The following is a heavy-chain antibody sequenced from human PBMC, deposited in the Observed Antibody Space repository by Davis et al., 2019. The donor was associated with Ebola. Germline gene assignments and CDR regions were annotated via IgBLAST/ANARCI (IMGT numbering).Heavy chain of an antibody. CDR2: INNSGDS. V-gene: IGHV4-59*08. Sequence: LRLSCTVSGDSINYYYWSWIRQPPGKGLEWIGYINNSGDSNHNPSLRSRVTISVNTSKNQFSLKLSSVAAADTAMYYCARHMYYYDTTGRENWYFDLWGRGTLVTVSS. CDR1: GDSINYYY. CDR3: ARHMYYYDTTGRENWYFDL. J-gene: IGHJ2*01. D-gene: IGHD3-22*01.